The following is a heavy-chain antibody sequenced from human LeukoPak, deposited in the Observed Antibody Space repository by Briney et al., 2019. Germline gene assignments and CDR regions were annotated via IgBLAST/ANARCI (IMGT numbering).Heavy chain of an antibody. Sequence: SETLSLTCAVSGGSISSGGYSWSWIRQPPGKGLEWIGYIYHSGSTYYNPSLKSRVTISVDRSKNQFSLKLSSVTAADTAVYYCARATEYPWFDPWGQGTLVTVSS. D-gene: IGHD2/OR15-2a*01. V-gene: IGHV4-30-2*01. CDR2: IYHSGST. CDR3: ARATEYPWFDP. J-gene: IGHJ5*02. CDR1: GGSISSGGYS.